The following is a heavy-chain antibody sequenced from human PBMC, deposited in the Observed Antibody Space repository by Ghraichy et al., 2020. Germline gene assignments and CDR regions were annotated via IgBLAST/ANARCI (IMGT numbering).Heavy chain of an antibody. CDR3: ARDYCSGGSCYSRPLDY. CDR2: INAGNGNT. V-gene: IGHV1-3*01. J-gene: IGHJ4*02. CDR1: GYTFTSYA. D-gene: IGHD2-15*01. Sequence: ASVKVSCKASGYTFTSYAMHWVRQAPGQRLEWMGWINAGNGNTKYSQKFQGRVTITRDTSASTAYMELSSLRSEDTAVYYCARDYCSGGSCYSRPLDYWGQGTLVTVSS.